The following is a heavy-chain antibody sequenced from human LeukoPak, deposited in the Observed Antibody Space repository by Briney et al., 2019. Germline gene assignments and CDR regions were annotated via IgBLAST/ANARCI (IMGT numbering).Heavy chain of an antibody. CDR3: AKDHPMTTVVTGVDY. D-gene: IGHD4-23*01. CDR2: ISANGGNT. J-gene: IGHJ4*02. V-gene: IGHV3-23*01. Sequence: GGSLRLFCAASGFTFSSYAMTWVRQAPGKGLERVSAISANGGNTYYADSVKGRFTISRDNSKNTLYRQTNSLRAEDTAVYYCAKDHPMTTVVTGVDYWGQETLVTVSS. CDR1: GFTFSSYA.